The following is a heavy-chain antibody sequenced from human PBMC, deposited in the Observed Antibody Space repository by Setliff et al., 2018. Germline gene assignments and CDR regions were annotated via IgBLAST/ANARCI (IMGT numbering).Heavy chain of an antibody. Sequence: NPSETLSLTCTVSGGSISSGVYYWGWIRQPPGKGLGWIGRIYHGGKTYYNTSLESRLTISVDTSKNQFSLKLRSVTAADTAVYYCARTGTYRYFDSWGQGTLVTVSS. CDR1: GGSISSGVYY. D-gene: IGHD1-1*01. CDR3: ARTGTYRYFDS. V-gene: IGHV4-39*01. J-gene: IGHJ4*02. CDR2: IYHGGKT.